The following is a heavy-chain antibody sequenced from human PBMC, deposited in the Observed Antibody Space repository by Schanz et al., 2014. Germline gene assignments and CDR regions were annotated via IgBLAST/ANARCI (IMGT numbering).Heavy chain of an antibody. Sequence: VQLGESGGGLVQPGGSLRLSCEASGFTFKNFGMHWVRQTPGKGLEWMAFIWYDGSNKIYADSVKGRFTISRDNSKNILYLQMNSLRAEDTAIYYCARDGRKYSSGTLDYFDNWGQGTLVTVSS. V-gene: IGHV3-30*02. J-gene: IGHJ4*02. CDR2: IWYDGSNK. D-gene: IGHD6-25*01. CDR1: GFTFKNFG. CDR3: ARDGRKYSSGTLDYFDN.